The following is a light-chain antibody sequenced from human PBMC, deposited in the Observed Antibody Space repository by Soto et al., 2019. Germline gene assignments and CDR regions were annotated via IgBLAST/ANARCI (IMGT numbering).Light chain of an antibody. J-gene: IGKJ4*01. CDR2: AAS. CDR1: QGISTY. Sequence: IQLTQSPSSLSASVGERVTITCRASQGISTYLAWYQQKPGSAPKLLIYAASTLQSVVPSRFSGSGSGTDFTLTISSLQPEDFAAYYCQQVSVYPRSFGGGTKVEIK. CDR3: QQVSVYPRS. V-gene: IGKV1-9*01.